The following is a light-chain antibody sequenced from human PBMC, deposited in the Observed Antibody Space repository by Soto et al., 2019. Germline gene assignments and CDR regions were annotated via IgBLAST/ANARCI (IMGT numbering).Light chain of an antibody. CDR2: YAA. CDR3: QQYNSHSLYS. J-gene: IGKJ2*01. V-gene: IGKV1-5*01. CDR1: QSVRSW. Sequence: DIQLTQSPSILSASVGDRVTITCRASQSVRSWLAWYQQKPGKAPNLLIYYAANLASGVPSRFSGSVSGTEYTLSISSLQPEDFATYFCQQYNSHSLYSFGQGTKLEIK.